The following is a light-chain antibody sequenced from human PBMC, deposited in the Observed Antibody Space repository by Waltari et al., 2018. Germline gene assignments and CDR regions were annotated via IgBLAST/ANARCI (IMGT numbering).Light chain of an antibody. CDR2: DVA. CDR3: SSYTTSSTLV. J-gene: IGLJ3*02. CDR1: SSDIGAYNF. V-gene: IGLV2-14*03. Sequence: QSALTQPASVSGSPGQSITISCTGSSSDIGAYNFVYWYQQHPGKAPKVVIYDVANRPSGVSDRFSASKSDNTASLTISGLQAEDEADYYCSSYTTSSTLVFGGGTKLTVL.